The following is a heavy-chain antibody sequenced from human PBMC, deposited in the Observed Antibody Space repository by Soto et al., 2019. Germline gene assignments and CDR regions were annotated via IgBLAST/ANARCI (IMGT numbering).Heavy chain of an antibody. J-gene: IGHJ4*02. V-gene: IGHV1-2*02. CDR1: GYTFTGYY. CDR3: ARTRYGSGSPIDY. D-gene: IGHD3-10*01. Sequence: GASVKVSCKASGYTFTGYYMHWVRQAPGQGLEWMGWINPNSGGTNYAQKFQGRVTMTRDTSISTAYMELSRLRPDDTAVYYCARTRYGSGSPIDYWGQGTLVTVSS. CDR2: INPNSGGT.